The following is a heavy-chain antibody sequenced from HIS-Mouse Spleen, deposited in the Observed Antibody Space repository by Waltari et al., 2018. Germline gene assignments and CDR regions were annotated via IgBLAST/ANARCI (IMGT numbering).Heavy chain of an antibody. V-gene: IGHV3-30*18. J-gene: IGHJ4*02. Sequence: QVQLVASGGGVVQPGRSLPPSCAASGFTFRGYGMHWVRQAPGKGLEWVAVISYDGSNKYYADSVKGRFTISRDNSKNTLYLQMNSLRAEDTAVYYCAKASSGWLDYWGQGTLVTVSS. D-gene: IGHD6-19*01. CDR3: AKASSGWLDY. CDR2: ISYDGSNK. CDR1: GFTFRGYG.